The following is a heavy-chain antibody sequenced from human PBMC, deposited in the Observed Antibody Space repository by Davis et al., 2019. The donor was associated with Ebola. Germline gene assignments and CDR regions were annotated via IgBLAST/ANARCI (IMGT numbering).Heavy chain of an antibody. D-gene: IGHD1-20*01. CDR3: ASLRRTITGMDDGFDL. CDR2: IYPDDSDT. CDR1: GYSFTSYW. V-gene: IGHV5-51*01. J-gene: IGHJ3*01. Sequence: GESLKISCKGSGYSFTSYWIGWVRQKSGEGLEWMGIIYPDDSDTRYSPSFQGQVTISADKSTRTAYLQWGSLKASDTAMYYCASLRRTITGMDDGFDLWGQGTMVTVSS.